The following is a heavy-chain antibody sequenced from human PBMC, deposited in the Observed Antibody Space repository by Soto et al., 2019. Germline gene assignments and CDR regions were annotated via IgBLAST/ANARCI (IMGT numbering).Heavy chain of an antibody. CDR1: GFTFSDYW. D-gene: IGHD2-2*01. CDR3: AKDFVPAAMLFLFYMDV. J-gene: IGHJ6*03. V-gene: IGHV3-9*01. Sequence: GGSLRLSCASSGFTFSDYWVHLVRQAPGKGLVWLSRVSWNSGSIGYADSVKGRFTISRDNAKNSLYLQMNSLRAEDTALYYCAKDFVPAAMLFLFYMDVWGKGTTVTVSS. CDR2: VSWNSGSI.